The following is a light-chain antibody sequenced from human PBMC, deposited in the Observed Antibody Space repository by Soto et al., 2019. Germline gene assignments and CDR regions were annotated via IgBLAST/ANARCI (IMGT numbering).Light chain of an antibody. J-gene: IGKJ3*01. CDR1: QSISSW. CDR2: GAS. Sequence: DIQMTQSPSTLSASVGDRVTITCRASQSISSWLAWYQQKPGKAPKLLIYGASTLHSGVPSRFGGSGSGTDFTLTVSSLQPEDFATYYCQQLFMYPPTFGPGTKVDIK. V-gene: IGKV1-5*01. CDR3: QQLFMYPPT.